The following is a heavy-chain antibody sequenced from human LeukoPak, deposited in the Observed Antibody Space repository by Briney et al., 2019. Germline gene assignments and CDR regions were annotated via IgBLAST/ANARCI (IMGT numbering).Heavy chain of an antibody. CDR1: GYSISTGYY. Sequence: SETLSLTCTISGYSISTGYYWSWIRQPPGKGLEWIGEINHSGSTNYNPSLKSRVTISVDTSKNQFSLKLSSVTAADTAVYYCARQLRYFDWPPYFDYWGQGTLVTVSS. CDR2: INHSGST. J-gene: IGHJ4*02. V-gene: IGHV4-34*01. D-gene: IGHD3-9*01. CDR3: ARQLRYFDWPPYFDY.